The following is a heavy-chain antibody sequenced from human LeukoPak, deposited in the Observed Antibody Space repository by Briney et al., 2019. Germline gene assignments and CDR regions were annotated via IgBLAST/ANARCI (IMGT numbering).Heavy chain of an antibody. J-gene: IGHJ6*02. D-gene: IGHD3-22*01. V-gene: IGHV3-30*18. Sequence: PGGSLRLSCAASGFTFSSYGMHWVRQAPGKGLEWVAVISYDGNNKYYADSVKGRFTISRDNSKNTLYLQMNSLRAEDTAVYYCANYYYDSTSYPYWGQGTTVTVSS. CDR3: ANYYYDSTSYPY. CDR2: ISYDGNNK. CDR1: GFTFSSYG.